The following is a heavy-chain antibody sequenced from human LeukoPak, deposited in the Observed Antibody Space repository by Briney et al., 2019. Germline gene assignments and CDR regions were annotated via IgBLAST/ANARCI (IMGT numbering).Heavy chain of an antibody. CDR3: ARPEEGGYDSSGHFDY. J-gene: IGHJ4*02. CDR1: GGTFSSYA. CDR2: ISAYNGNT. V-gene: IGHV1-18*01. D-gene: IGHD3-22*01. Sequence: GASVKVSCKASGGTFSSYAISWVRQAPGQGLEWMGWISAYNGNTNYAQKLQGRVTMTTDTSTSTAYMELRSLRSDDTAVYYCARPEEGGYDSSGHFDYWGQGTLVTVSS.